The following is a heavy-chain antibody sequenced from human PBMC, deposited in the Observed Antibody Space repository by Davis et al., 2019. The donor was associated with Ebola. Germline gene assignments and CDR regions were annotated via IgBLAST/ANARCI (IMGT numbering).Heavy chain of an antibody. D-gene: IGHD2-2*02. CDR3: TWDLVPSAIGSFDS. CDR2: IKSKIAGGTT. J-gene: IGHJ4*02. Sequence: GESLKISCAASGFTFSEAWMSLVRQAPGKGLEWVGRIKSKIAGGTTDYAAPVKGRFTISRDDSKNTLYMQMNSLKTEDTDVYYCTWDLVPSAIGSFDSWGQGTLVTVSS. CDR1: GFTFSEAW. V-gene: IGHV3-15*01.